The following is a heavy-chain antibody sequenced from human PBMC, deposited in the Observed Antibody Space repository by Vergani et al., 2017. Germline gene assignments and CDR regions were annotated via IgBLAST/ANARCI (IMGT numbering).Heavy chain of an antibody. Sequence: EVQLVESGGGLVQPGGSLRLSCAASGFTFSSYSMNWVRQAPGKGLEWVSYISSSGSTIYYADSVKGRFTISRDNAKNSLYLQMNSLRAEDTAVYYCARDPSPYSSGSYGMDVWGQGTTVTVSS. CDR3: ARDPSPYSSGSYGMDV. CDR2: ISSSGSTI. D-gene: IGHD6-19*01. V-gene: IGHV3-48*04. CDR1: GFTFSSYS. J-gene: IGHJ6*02.